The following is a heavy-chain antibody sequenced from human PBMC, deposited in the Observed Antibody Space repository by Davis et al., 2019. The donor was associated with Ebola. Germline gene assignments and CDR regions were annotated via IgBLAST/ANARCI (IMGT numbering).Heavy chain of an antibody. J-gene: IGHJ4*02. V-gene: IGHV3-66*01. CDR2: IYSGGST. CDR3: ARDVEGGAVGY. CDR1: GFTVSSNY. Sequence: PGGSLRLSCAASGFTVSSNYMSWVRQAPGKGLEWVSVIYSGGSTYYADSVKGRFTISRDNSKNTLYLQMNSLRAEDTAVYYCARDVEGGAVGYWGQGTLVTVSS. D-gene: IGHD1-26*01.